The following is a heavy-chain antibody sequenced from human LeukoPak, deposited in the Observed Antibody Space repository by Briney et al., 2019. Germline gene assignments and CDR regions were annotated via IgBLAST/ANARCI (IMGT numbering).Heavy chain of an antibody. J-gene: IGHJ4*02. CDR2: IFFVGST. Sequence: SETLSLTCTVSGGSISSHYWSWIRQPPGKGLEWIGYIFFVGSTNYNPSLKSRVTISLDTSKTHFSLRLSSVTAADTAVYYCARGGTCFDDWGQGTLVTVSS. V-gene: IGHV4-59*11. CDR1: GGSISSHY. CDR3: ARGGTCFDD. D-gene: IGHD1-26*01.